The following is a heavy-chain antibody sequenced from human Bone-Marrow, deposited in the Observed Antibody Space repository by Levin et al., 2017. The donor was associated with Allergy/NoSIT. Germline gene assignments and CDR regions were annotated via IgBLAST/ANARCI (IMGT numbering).Heavy chain of an antibody. CDR2: ITNSGGST. J-gene: IGHJ4*02. CDR3: AKDSTGTYSYFDY. V-gene: IGHV3-23*01. Sequence: PGGSLRLSCAASGFPFSSYAMSWVRQVPGKGLEWVSGITNSGGSTYYADSVKGRFTISRDNSKNTLYLQMNSLRPEDTAVYYCAKDSTGTYSYFDYWGQGTLVTVSS. D-gene: IGHD6-13*01. CDR1: GFPFSSYA.